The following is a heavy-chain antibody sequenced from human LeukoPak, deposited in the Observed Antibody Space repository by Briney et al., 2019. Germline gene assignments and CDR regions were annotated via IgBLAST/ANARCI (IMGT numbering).Heavy chain of an antibody. Sequence: SETLSLTCTVSGGSISSYYWNWIRQPPGKGLEWIGSIYHSGSTYYNSSLKSRVTISVDTSKNQFSLKLTSVTAADTAVYYCARTWALYGDYLAYFDYWGQGTLVTVSS. CDR2: IYHSGST. J-gene: IGHJ4*02. CDR1: GGSISSYY. V-gene: IGHV4-59*08. D-gene: IGHD4-17*01. CDR3: ARTWALYGDYLAYFDY.